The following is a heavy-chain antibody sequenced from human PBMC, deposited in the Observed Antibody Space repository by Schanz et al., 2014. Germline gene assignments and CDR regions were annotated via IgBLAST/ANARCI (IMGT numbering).Heavy chain of an antibody. CDR1: GYTFSSYG. CDR2: ISAYNGHT. V-gene: IGHV1-18*01. Sequence: QVQLVQSGAEVKKPGASVKVSCKASGYTFSSYGIKWVRQAPGQGLEWMGWISAYNGHTDYAQKLQGRVTMTTDTSTSTAYMELRSLRSDDTAVYYCARVQDDILTGSEYYYGMDVWGQGTTVTVSS. CDR3: ARVQDDILTGSEYYYGMDV. J-gene: IGHJ6*02. D-gene: IGHD3-9*01.